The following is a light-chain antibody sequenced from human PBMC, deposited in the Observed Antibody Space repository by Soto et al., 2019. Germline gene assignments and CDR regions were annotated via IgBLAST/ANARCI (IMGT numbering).Light chain of an antibody. J-gene: IGKJ2*01. V-gene: IGKV3-15*01. CDR1: QSVSSN. CDR3: QQYYNWPPYT. Sequence: EIVLTQSPATLSVSPGDRATLSCRASQSVSSNLAWYQQKPGQTPRLLIYGASTRDTGVPPRFSGSRSGTEFTLTISSLQSEDFAVYYCQQYYNWPPYTFGQGTKV. CDR2: GAS.